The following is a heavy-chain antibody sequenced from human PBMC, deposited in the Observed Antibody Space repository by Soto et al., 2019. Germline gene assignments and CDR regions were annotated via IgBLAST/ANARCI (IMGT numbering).Heavy chain of an antibody. J-gene: IGHJ6*02. V-gene: IGHV3-23*01. CDR1: GFTFSSYA. CDR2: ISGSGGST. D-gene: IGHD2-2*01. CDR3: AKGGHVPAAVPRDYYYYGMDV. Sequence: GGSLSLSCAASGFTFSSYAMSWVRQAPGKGLEWVSAISGSGGSTYYADSMKGRFTISRDNSKNTLYLKMNSLGAEDTAVYYEAKGGHVPAAVPRDYYYYGMDVWGQGTTVTVSS.